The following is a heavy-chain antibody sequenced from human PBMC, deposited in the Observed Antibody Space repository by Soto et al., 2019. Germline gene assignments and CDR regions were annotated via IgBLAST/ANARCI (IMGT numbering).Heavy chain of an antibody. CDR3: ATSYCSGGSCSPNWFDP. V-gene: IGHV4-39*01. CDR2: IYYSGST. Sequence: SETLSLTCTVSGGSISSSSYYWGWIRQPPGKGLEWIGSIYYSGSTYYNPSLKSRVTISVDTSKNQFSLKLSSVTAADTAVYYCATSYCSGGSCSPNWFDPWGQGTLVT. CDR1: GGSISSSSYY. J-gene: IGHJ5*02. D-gene: IGHD2-15*01.